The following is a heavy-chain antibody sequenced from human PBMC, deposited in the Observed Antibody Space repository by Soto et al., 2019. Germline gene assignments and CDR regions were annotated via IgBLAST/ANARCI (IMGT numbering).Heavy chain of an antibody. CDR1: EFTFSSYA. Sequence: QVYLVESGGGVVQPGRSLRLSCTASEFTFSSYAMHWVRQAPGKGLEWVAMISYDGNEKSYADSVKGRFSLSRDNSNNTLYLHMSSLRGDVTAVYYCSRRSGPPLGRFFDYWGQGTLVTVSP. CDR2: ISYDGNEK. V-gene: IGHV3-30*03. J-gene: IGHJ4*02. CDR3: SRRSGPPLGRFFDY.